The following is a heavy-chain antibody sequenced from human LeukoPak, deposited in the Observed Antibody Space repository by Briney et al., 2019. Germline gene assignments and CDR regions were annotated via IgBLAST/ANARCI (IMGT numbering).Heavy chain of an antibody. J-gene: IGHJ4*02. D-gene: IGHD1-26*01. CDR2: IYYSGST. CDR3: ARGTKSYGFDY. Sequence: PSETLSLTYTVSGGSISSHYWSWIRQPPGKGLEWIGYIYYSGSTNYNPSLKSRVTIPVDTSKNQFSLKLSSVTAADTAVYYCARGTKSYGFDYWGQGTLVTVSS. V-gene: IGHV4-59*11. CDR1: GGSISSHY.